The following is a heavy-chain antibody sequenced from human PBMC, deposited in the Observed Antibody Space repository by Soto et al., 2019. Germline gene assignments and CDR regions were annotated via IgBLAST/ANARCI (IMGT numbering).Heavy chain of an antibody. V-gene: IGHV1-69*01. CDR2: IIPIFGTA. J-gene: IGHJ4*02. D-gene: IGHD3-3*01. CDR3: ARAPPEHGGFWSGYC. CDR1: GGTFSSYA. Sequence: QVQLVQSGAEVKKPGSSVKVSCKASGGTFSSYASSWVRQAPGQGLEWMGGIIPIFGTANYAQKFQGRVTITADESTSTAYMELISLRSEDTAVYYCARAPPEHGGFWSGYCWGPGTLVTVSS.